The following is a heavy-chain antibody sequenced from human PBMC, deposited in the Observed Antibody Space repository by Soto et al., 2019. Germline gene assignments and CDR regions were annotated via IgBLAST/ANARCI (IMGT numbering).Heavy chain of an antibody. CDR2: FDPEDGET. CDR1: GYTLTELS. J-gene: IGHJ3*02. CDR3: ATPSWLVPGWAFDI. D-gene: IGHD6-19*01. V-gene: IGHV1-24*01. Sequence: ASVKVSCKDSGYTLTELSMHWVRQAPGKGLEWMGGFDPEDGETIYAQKFQGRVTMTEDTSTDTAYMELSSLRSEDTAVYYCATPSWLVPGWAFDIWGQGTMVTVSS.